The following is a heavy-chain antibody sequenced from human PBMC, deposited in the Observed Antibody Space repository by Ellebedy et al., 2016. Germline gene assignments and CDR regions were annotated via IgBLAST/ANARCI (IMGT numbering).Heavy chain of an antibody. J-gene: IGHJ4*02. CDR3: AAGRGGY. V-gene: IGHV3-7*01. CDR1: GFTFSSYA. D-gene: IGHD3-10*01. CDR2: ISQDLTTK. Sequence: GESLKISXEASGFTFSSYAMHWVRQTPGQGLEWVAIISQDLTTKHYMASVQGRFTISRDNAKNSLSLQMNSLTGEDTAVYYCAAGRGGYWGQGTLVTVSS.